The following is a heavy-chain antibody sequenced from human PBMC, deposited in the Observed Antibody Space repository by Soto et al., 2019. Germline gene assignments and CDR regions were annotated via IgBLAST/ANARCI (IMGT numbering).Heavy chain of an antibody. CDR2: INPNSGAT. CDR3: ARDAVSTIGDFDY. D-gene: IGHD5-12*01. V-gene: IGHV1-2*02. CDR1: GGTFTGHY. J-gene: IGHJ4*02. Sequence: ASVKVSCKASGGTFTGHYIHWVRQAPGQGLEWMGWINPNSGATNQAQKFQGRVTMARDTSISTAYMELSRLTSDDTAVYYCARDAVSTIGDFDYWGQGTLVTVSS.